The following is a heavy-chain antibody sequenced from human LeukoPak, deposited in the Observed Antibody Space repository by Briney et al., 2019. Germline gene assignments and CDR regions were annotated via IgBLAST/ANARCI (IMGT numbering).Heavy chain of an antibody. CDR1: GYSISRGYY. CDR3: AAYCSGGSCYSDSDY. J-gene: IGHJ4*02. CDR2: INHSGST. V-gene: IGHV4-38-2*01. D-gene: IGHD2-15*01. Sequence: KSSETLSLTCAVSGYSISRGYYWGWIRQPPGKGLEWIGSINHSGSTDYNPSLKSRVTISADTSKNQFSLKLSSVTAADTAVYYCAAYCSGGSCYSDSDYWGQGTLVTVSS.